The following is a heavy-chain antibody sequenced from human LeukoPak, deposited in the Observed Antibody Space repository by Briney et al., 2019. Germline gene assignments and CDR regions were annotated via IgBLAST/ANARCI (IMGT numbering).Heavy chain of an antibody. CDR3: ARGPGYRYSGSFSNWFDP. J-gene: IGHJ5*02. Sequence: SETLSLTCAVSGYSISSGYYWGWIRQPPGKGLEWIGSIYHSGSTYYNPSLKSRVTISVDTSKNQFSLKLCSVTAADTAVYYCARGPGYRYSGSFSNWFDPWGQGTLVTVSS. V-gene: IGHV4-38-2*01. D-gene: IGHD1-26*01. CDR2: IYHSGST. CDR1: GYSISSGYY.